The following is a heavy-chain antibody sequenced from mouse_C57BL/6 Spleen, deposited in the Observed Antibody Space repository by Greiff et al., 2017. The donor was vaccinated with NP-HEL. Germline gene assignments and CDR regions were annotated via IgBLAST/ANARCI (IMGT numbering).Heavy chain of an antibody. CDR3: ARNELRLQAMDY. Sequence: QVQLQESGPGLVQPSPSLSIPCTVSGFSFTSYGVHWVRQSPGKGLEWLGVIWSGGSTDYNAAFISRLSISKDNSKSQVFFKMNSLQADDTAIYYCARNELRLQAMDYWGQGTSVTVSS. CDR1: GFSFTSYG. V-gene: IGHV2-2*01. J-gene: IGHJ4*01. CDR2: IWSGGST. D-gene: IGHD3-2*02.